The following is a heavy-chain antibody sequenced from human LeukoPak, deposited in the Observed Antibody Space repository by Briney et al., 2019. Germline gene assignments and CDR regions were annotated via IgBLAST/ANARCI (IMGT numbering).Heavy chain of an antibody. CDR3: ARARRGGYDYKRYY. J-gene: IGHJ4*02. CDR1: GYTFTSYG. CDR2: IIPILGIA. D-gene: IGHD5-12*01. V-gene: IGHV1-69*04. Sequence: ASVKVSCKASGYTFTSYGISWVRQAPGQGLEWMGRIIPILGIANYAQKFQGRVTITADKSTSTAYMELSSLRSEDTAVYYCARARRGGYDYKRYYWGQGTLGPGSS.